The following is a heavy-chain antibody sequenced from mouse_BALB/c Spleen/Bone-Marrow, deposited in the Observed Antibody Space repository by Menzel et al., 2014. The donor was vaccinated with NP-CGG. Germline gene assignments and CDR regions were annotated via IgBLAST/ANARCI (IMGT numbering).Heavy chain of an antibody. CDR1: GFTFTDYY. Sequence: EVQLVESGGGLVQPGGSLRLSCATSGFTFTDYYMSWVRQPPGKALEWLGFIRNKANGYTTEYSASVKGRLTISRDNSQSILYLQMNTLRAEDSATYYCARDGYDDYWGQGTTLTVSS. CDR3: ARDGYDDY. CDR2: IRNKANGYTT. D-gene: IGHD2-2*01. V-gene: IGHV7-3*02. J-gene: IGHJ2*01.